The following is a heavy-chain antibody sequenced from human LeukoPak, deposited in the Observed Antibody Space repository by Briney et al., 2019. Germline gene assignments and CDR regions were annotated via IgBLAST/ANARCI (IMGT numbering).Heavy chain of an antibody. Sequence: SVTVSFTASGGTFSIYAISWVRQAPGQGLEWMGGIIPIFGTANYAQKFQGRVTITADESTSTAYMELSSLRSEDTAVYYCAIDYDSSGYLSGDAFDIWGQGTMVTVSS. D-gene: IGHD3-22*01. CDR1: GGTFSIYA. V-gene: IGHV1-69*13. J-gene: IGHJ3*02. CDR2: IIPIFGTA. CDR3: AIDYDSSGYLSGDAFDI.